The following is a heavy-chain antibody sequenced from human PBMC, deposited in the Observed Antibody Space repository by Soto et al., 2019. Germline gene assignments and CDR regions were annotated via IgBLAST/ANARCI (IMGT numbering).Heavy chain of an antibody. D-gene: IGHD3-22*01. CDR2: ISSSSSYI. Sequence: PGGSLRLSRATSGFNFSTYSINWVRQAPGKGLEWVSSISSSSSYIYYADSVKGRFTISRDNAKNSLYLQMNNLRAEDTAVYYCARYDSSGYYWPYYYYGMDVWGQGTTVTVSS. CDR3: ARYDSSGYYWPYYYYGMDV. CDR1: GFNFSTYS. J-gene: IGHJ6*02. V-gene: IGHV3-21*01.